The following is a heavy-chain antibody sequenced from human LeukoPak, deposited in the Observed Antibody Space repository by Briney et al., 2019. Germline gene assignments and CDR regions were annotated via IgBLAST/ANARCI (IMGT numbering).Heavy chain of an antibody. CDR3: ARDRVIDCGGACYNPGDNWFDP. CDR2: ISSSSKDI. V-gene: IGHV3-21*06. J-gene: IGHJ5*02. D-gene: IGHD2-21*02. CDR1: GFTFSNYW. Sequence: GGPLRLSCVASGFTFSNYWMSWVRQAPGKGLEWVSSISSSSKDIDYADSVKGRFTISRDNAKNSLCLQLNSLRAADTAVYYCARDRVIDCGGACYNPGDNWFDPWGQGTLVTVSS.